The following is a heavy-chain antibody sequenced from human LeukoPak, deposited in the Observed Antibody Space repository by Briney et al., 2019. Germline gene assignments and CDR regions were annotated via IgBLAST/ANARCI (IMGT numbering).Heavy chain of an antibody. CDR3: ATMPYYYDSSGYYYWFDP. J-gene: IGHJ5*02. CDR1: GGSINNYY. CDR2: IYYSGST. D-gene: IGHD3-22*01. V-gene: IGHV4-59*01. Sequence: SETLSLTCTVSGGSINNYYWNWIRQPPGKGLQWIGYIYYSGSTNYNPSLKSRVTISVDTSKNQFSLKLSSVTAADTAVYYCATMPYYYDSSGYYYWFDPWGQGTLVTVSS.